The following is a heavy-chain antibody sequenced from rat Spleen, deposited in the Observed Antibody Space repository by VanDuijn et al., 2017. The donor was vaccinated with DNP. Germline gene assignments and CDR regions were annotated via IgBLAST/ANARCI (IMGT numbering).Heavy chain of an antibody. Sequence: QVQLKESGPGLVQPSETLSLTCTVSGFSLTNYAVGWVRQPPGKGLEWIAAISSGGSTYYNSGLNSRLSISRDTSKVQVFLQMNSLQNEDTAMYVCASGTSTWFAYGGQGTLVTVSS. J-gene: IGHJ3*01. CDR2: ISSGGST. V-gene: IGHV2-6*01. CDR1: GFSLTNYA. CDR3: ASGTSTWFAY.